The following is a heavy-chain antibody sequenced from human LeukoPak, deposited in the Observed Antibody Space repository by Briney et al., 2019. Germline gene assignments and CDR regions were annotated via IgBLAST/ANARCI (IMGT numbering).Heavy chain of an antibody. CDR1: GVSISSYY. V-gene: IGHV4-59*01. Sequence: SETLSLTCSVSGVSISSYYWSWIRQPPGKGLEWIGYIFHSGSTYSGSTNYNPSLRSRVTISVDTSKSQLSLKLTSVTAADTAVYYCARDRERAFDIWGQGTMVTVSS. D-gene: IGHD6-25*01. CDR3: ARDRERAFDI. CDR2: IFHSGSTYSGST. J-gene: IGHJ3*02.